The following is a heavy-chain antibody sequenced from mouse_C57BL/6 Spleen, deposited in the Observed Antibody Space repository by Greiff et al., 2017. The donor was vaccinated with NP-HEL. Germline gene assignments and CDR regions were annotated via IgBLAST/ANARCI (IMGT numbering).Heavy chain of an antibody. J-gene: IGHJ2*01. CDR2: ISNGGGST. Sequence: EVKLVESGGGLVQPGGSLKLSCAASGFTFSDYYMYWVRQTPEKRLEWVAYISNGGGSTYYPDTVKGRFTISRDNAKNTLYLQMSRLKSEDTAMYYCARQGSYGVDYWGQGTTLTVSS. CDR3: ARQGSYGVDY. D-gene: IGHD1-1*02. CDR1: GFTFSDYY. V-gene: IGHV5-12*01.